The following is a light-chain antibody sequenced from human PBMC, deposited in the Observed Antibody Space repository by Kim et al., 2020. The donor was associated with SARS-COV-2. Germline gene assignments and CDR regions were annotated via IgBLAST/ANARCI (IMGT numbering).Light chain of an antibody. Sequence: SYELTQPPSVSVSPGQTASITCSGDKLGDKYACWYQQKPGQSPVLVIYQDSKRPSGIPERFSGSNSGNTTTLTISGTQAMDEADYYCQAWDSSTAPFDVFGTGTKVTVL. CDR1: KLGDKY. CDR2: QDS. V-gene: IGLV3-1*01. CDR3: QAWDSSTAPFDV. J-gene: IGLJ1*01.